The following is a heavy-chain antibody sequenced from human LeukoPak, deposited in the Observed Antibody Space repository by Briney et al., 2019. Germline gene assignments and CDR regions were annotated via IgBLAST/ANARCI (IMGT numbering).Heavy chain of an antibody. CDR3: TRKKQQLALTTKYYYYYYMDV. V-gene: IGHV3-49*03. CDR2: IRSKAYGGTT. Sequence: PGRSLRLSCTASGFTFGDYAMSWFRQAPGKGLEWVGFIRSKAYGGTTEYAASVKGRFTISRDDSKSIAYLQMNSLKTEDTAVYYCTRKKQQLALTTKYYYYYYMDVWGKGTTVTVSS. D-gene: IGHD6-13*01. J-gene: IGHJ6*03. CDR1: GFTFGDYA.